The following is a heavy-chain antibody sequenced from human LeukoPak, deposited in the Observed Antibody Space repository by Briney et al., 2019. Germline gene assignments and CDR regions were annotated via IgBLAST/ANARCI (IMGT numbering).Heavy chain of an antibody. Sequence: SQTLSLTCTVSGGSISSGSYYWSWIRQPAGKGLEWIGRIYTSGSTIYNPSLKSRVTISVDTSKNQFSLKLSSVTAADTAVYYCARGVPAALGNWFDPWGQGTLVTVSS. CDR2: IYTSGST. CDR3: ARGVPAALGNWFDP. V-gene: IGHV4-61*02. D-gene: IGHD2-2*01. J-gene: IGHJ5*02. CDR1: GGSISSGSYY.